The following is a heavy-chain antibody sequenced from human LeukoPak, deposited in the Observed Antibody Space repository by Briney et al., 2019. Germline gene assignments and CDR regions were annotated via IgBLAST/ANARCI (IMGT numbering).Heavy chain of an antibody. CDR1: GFTFSSYS. CDR2: ISSSSSYI. Sequence: GGSLRLSCAASGFTFSSYSMNWVRQAPGKGLEWVSSISSSSSYIYYADSVKGRFTISRANAKNSLYLQMNSLRAEDTAVYYCARGILPIVVVPAATFDPWGQGTLVTVSS. J-gene: IGHJ5*02. CDR3: ARGILPIVVVPAATFDP. V-gene: IGHV3-21*01. D-gene: IGHD2-2*01.